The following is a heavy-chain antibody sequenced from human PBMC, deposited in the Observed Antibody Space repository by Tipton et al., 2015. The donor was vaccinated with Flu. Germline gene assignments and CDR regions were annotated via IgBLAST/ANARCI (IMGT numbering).Heavy chain of an antibody. J-gene: IGHJ5*02. D-gene: IGHD4-11*01. CDR3: ARRDYSNYVSDPKNWFDP. CDR2: IHYSGSP. Sequence: TLSLTCTVSGGSISSGGAYWSWIRQHPGKGLEWIGNIHYSGSPHYNPSLKSRVTITVDTSKNQFSLRLTSMTAAGTALSFCARRDYSNYVSDPKNWFDPWGQGTLVTVSS. V-gene: IGHV4-31*03. CDR1: GGSISSGGAY.